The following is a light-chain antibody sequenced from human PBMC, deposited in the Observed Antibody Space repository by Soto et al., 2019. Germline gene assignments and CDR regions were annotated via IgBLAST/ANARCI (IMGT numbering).Light chain of an antibody. CDR1: SSNIGAGFD. CDR3: QPTSLSATHV. Sequence: QSVLTQPPSVSGALGQRVTISCTGSSSNIGAGFDVHWYQQLPGTAPKLLIYGNTKRPSGVPDRFSGSKSGASASLAITGLQAEDEADYYCQPTSLSATHVFGTGTKLTVL. J-gene: IGLJ1*01. CDR2: GNT. V-gene: IGLV1-40*01.